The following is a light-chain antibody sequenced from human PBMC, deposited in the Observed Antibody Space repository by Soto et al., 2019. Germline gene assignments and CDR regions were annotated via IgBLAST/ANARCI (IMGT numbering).Light chain of an antibody. CDR2: DEC. J-gene: IGKJ4*02. V-gene: IGKV1-33*01. CDR1: QDISDY. Sequence: IQMTQSPSSLSASVGDMVTVTCQASQDISDYLNWYQPKTGKAPKILSADECNLETRVPSRFSGSGSETDSNFTISRLQPEAIATYYWQXYDNLPLTCGGGTKVDIK. CDR3: QXYDNLPLT.